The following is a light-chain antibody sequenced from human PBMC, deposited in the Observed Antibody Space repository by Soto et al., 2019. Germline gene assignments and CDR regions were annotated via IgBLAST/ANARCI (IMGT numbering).Light chain of an antibody. CDR1: MRDVGAYNL. CDR2: EVR. J-gene: IGLJ3*02. CDR3: ASWDDSLNGPV. Sequence: QSALTQPASVSGSAGQSITISCSGTMRDVGAYNLVSWYQQHPGTAPKLIIYEVRNRPSGISSRFSGSRSGNTASLTISGLRSEDESDYYCASWDDSLNGPVFGGGTKLTVL. V-gene: IGLV2-14*01.